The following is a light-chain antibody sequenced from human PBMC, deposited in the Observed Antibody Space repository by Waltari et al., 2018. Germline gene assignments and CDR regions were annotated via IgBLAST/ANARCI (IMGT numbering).Light chain of an antibody. CDR2: WVF. Sequence: VMTQSPVSLSVTLGQAASISCKSSQSLVPVDGNTYLNWFHQRPGQSPRRLIYWVFNRDSGVPDRFSGSGSGTDFILRISRVEAEDFGVYYCMQGTRWPYTFGQGTQLDIK. V-gene: IGKV2-30*02. CDR1: QSLVPVDGNTY. CDR3: MQGTRWPYT. J-gene: IGKJ2*01.